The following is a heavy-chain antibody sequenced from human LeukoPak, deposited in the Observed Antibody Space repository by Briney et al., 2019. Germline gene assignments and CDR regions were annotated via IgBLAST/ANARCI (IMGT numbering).Heavy chain of an antibody. Sequence: SETLSLTCAGYGGSFSGYYWSWIRHPPGKGLEWIGEINHSGSTNYNPSLKSRVTISVDTSKNQFSLKLSSVTAADTAVYYCARTKYYYDSSGYRKYFDYWGQGTLVTVSS. CDR1: GGSFSGYY. V-gene: IGHV4-34*01. CDR3: ARTKYYYDSSGYRKYFDY. J-gene: IGHJ4*02. CDR2: INHSGST. D-gene: IGHD3-22*01.